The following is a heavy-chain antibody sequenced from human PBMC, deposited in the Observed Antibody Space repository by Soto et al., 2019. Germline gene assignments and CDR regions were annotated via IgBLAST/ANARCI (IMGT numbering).Heavy chain of an antibody. Sequence: GASVKVSCKASGYTFTSYGISWVRQAPGQGLEWMGWISAYNGNTNYSQKFQGRVTITRDTSASTAYMELSSLRSEDTAVYYCARDQSGDYQIDYWGQGTLVTVSS. V-gene: IGHV1-18*01. CDR2: ISAYNGNT. CDR1: GYTFTSYG. D-gene: IGHD2-21*02. J-gene: IGHJ4*02. CDR3: ARDQSGDYQIDY.